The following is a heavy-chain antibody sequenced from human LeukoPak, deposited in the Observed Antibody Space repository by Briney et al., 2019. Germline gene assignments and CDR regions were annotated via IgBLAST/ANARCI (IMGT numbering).Heavy chain of an antibody. Sequence: GGSLRLSCAGSGFIFSSYNMNWVRQAPGKGLEWVSSIRTAGKYIYYADSVRDRFAISRDDAKNSLYLQMSNLGVDDTAVYYCATYSGTYRDHWGQGTLVTVSS. D-gene: IGHD1-26*01. J-gene: IGHJ4*02. V-gene: IGHV3-21*06. CDR1: GFIFSSYN. CDR2: IRTAGKYI. CDR3: ATYSGTYRDH.